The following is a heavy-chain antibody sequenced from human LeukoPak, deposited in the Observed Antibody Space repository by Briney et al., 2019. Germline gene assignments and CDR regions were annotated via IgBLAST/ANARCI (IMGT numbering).Heavy chain of an antibody. CDR1: GFTVSSNF. Sequence: GGSLRLSCAASGFTVSSNFMTWVRQAPGKGLEWVSVTYSDGTTYYADSVKGRFTISRDNSKNTLDLQVNSLRAEDTATYYCAKEKRNLRGARDAFDIWGQGTMVTVSA. CDR3: AKEKRNLRGARDAFDI. CDR2: TYSDGTT. D-gene: IGHD1-26*01. V-gene: IGHV3-53*01. J-gene: IGHJ3*02.